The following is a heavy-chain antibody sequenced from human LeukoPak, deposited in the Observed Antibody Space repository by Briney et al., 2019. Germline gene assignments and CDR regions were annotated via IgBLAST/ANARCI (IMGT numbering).Heavy chain of an antibody. CDR1: GGSISSSSYY. CDR2: IYYSGST. V-gene: IGHV4-39*07. D-gene: IGHD3-16*01. CDR3: ARWGTVNLNWFDP. Sequence: PSETLSLTCTVSGGSISSSSYYWGWIRQPPGKGLEWIGSIYYSGSTYYNPSLKSRVTISVDTSKNQFSLKLSSVTAADTAVYYCARWGTVNLNWFDPWGQGTLVTVSS. J-gene: IGHJ5*02.